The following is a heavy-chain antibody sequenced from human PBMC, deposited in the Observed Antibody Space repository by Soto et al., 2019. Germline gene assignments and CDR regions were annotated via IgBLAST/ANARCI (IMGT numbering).Heavy chain of an antibody. D-gene: IGHD2-2*01. CDR3: ARLAIGYCSSTSCYESTHLDS. V-gene: IGHV4-59*08. CDR2: IYYSGST. J-gene: IGHJ4*02. CDR1: GGSISSYY. Sequence: SETLSLNCTVSGGSISSYYWSWIRQPPGKGLEWIGYIYYSGSTNYNPSLKSRVTISVDTSKNQFSLKLSSVTAADTAVYYCARLAIGYCSSTSCYESTHLDSWGQGTLVTVS.